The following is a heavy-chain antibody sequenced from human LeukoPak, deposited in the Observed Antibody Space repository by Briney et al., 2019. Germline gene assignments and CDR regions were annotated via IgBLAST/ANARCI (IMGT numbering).Heavy chain of an antibody. CDR3: ASSHDSSGNG. D-gene: IGHD3-22*01. CDR1: GVTFSNYW. V-gene: IGHV3-7*01. Sequence: GGSLRLSCAASGVTFSNYWMSWVRQAPGKGLEWVGNRNQDGRTKYYVDSVKDRFTISRDNAKNSVYLHMNSLRDEDTAVYHCASSHDSSGNGWGQGTLVTVSS. CDR2: RNQDGRTK. J-gene: IGHJ4*02.